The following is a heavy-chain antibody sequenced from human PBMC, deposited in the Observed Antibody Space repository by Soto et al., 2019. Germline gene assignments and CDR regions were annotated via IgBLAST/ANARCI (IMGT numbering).Heavy chain of an antibody. CDR3: SSGGYGSRRYYLEC. V-gene: IGHV4-30-4*01. J-gene: IGHJ4*02. D-gene: IGHD2-2*01. CDR1: GASISSGDYY. CDR2: LYYSVST. Sequence: PSATLSLTCTVSGASISSGDYYCSRIRQPPGKGLEWIGYLYYSVSTYYNPSLKSRVTISVDTSKNQFSLKLSSVTAADTAVYYCSSGGYGSRRYYLECLARGTSVTVSS.